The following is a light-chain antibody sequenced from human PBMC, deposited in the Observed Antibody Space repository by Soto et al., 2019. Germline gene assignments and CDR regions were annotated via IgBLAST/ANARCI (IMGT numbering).Light chain of an antibody. CDR1: QSVSSY. J-gene: IGKJ5*01. V-gene: IGKV3-11*01. Sequence: EIVLTQSPATLSLSPGERATLSCRASQSVSSYLAWYQQKPGQAPRLLMYGASRRPTGIPDRFSGSGSGTDFTLTISRLEPEDFATYFCQQYNTYPPTFGQGTRLEIK. CDR2: GAS. CDR3: QQYNTYPPT.